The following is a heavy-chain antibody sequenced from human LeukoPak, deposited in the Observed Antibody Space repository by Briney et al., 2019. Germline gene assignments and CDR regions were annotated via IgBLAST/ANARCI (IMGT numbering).Heavy chain of an antibody. CDR1: GGSISSSSYY. J-gene: IGHJ6*02. Sequence: SETLSLTCTVSGGSISSSSYYWGWIRQPPGKGLEWIGSLYYTGSTYYNPSLKSRVTISVDTSKNQFSLKLSSVTAADTVVFYCARRILKRWKPLRTYYYGMDVWGQGTTVTVSS. CDR2: LYYTGST. D-gene: IGHD2-15*01. V-gene: IGHV4-39*01. CDR3: ARRILKRWKPLRTYYYGMDV.